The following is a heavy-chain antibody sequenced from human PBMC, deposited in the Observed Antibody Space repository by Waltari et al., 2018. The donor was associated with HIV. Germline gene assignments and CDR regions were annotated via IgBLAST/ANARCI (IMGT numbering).Heavy chain of an antibody. CDR2: ISWNSGSI. J-gene: IGHJ6*02. V-gene: IGHV3-9*01. D-gene: IGHD1-26*01. CDR1: GFTFDDYA. CDR3: AKDHLAGATTGGMDV. Sequence: EVQLVESGGGLVQPGRSLRLSCAASGFTFDDYAMHWVRQAPGKGLEWVSGISWNSGSIGYADSVKGRFTISRDNAKNSLYLQMNSLRAEDTALYYCAKDHLAGATTGGMDVWGQGTTVTVSS.